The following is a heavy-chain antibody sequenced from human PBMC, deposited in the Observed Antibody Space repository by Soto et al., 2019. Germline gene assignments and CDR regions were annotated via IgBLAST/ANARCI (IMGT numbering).Heavy chain of an antibody. J-gene: IGHJ3*02. CDR1: GFTFGSYG. CDR3: AKDRSSSWQNAFDI. CDR2: ISYDGSNK. V-gene: IGHV3-30*18. Sequence: GGSLRLSCAASGFTFGSYGMHWVRQAPGKGLEWVAVISYDGSNKYYADSVKGRFTISRDNSKNTLYLQMNSLRAEDTAVYYCAKDRSSSWQNAFDIWGQGTMVTDSS. D-gene: IGHD6-13*01.